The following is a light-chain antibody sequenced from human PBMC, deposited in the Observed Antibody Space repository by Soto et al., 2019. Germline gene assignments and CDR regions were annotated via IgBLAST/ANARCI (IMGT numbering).Light chain of an antibody. CDR2: DTS. V-gene: IGKV3-11*01. J-gene: IGKJ1*01. CDR1: QSVINY. CDR3: QQYNSYST. Sequence: IMLTQSPATLSLSPGERATLSCRASQSVINYLAWYQQKPGQAPRLLIYDTSNRATGIPARFSGSGSGTEFTLTISSLQPDDFATYYCQQYNSYSTFGQGTKVDIK.